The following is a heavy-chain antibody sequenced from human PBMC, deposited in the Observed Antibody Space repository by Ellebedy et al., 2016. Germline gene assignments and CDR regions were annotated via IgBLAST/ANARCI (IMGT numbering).Heavy chain of an antibody. CDR3: AAEPGLEGGFGELCA. Sequence: SETLSLXXTVSGGSISSYYWSWIRQPPGKGLEWIGYIYYSGSTNYNPSLKSRVTISVDTSKNQFSLKLSSVTAADTAVYYCAAEPGLEGGFGELCAWGQGTLVTVSS. CDR1: GGSISSYY. D-gene: IGHD3-10*01. CDR2: IYYSGST. V-gene: IGHV4-59*01. J-gene: IGHJ5*02.